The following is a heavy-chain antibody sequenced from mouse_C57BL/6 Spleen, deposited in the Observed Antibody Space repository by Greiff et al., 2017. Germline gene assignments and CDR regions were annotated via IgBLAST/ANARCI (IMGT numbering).Heavy chain of an antibody. V-gene: IGHV1-82*01. CDR3: ARHTSFYYGYGYAMDC. D-gene: IGHD2-2*01. J-gene: IGHJ4*01. Sequence: QVQLQQSGLELVKPGASAQISCQASGYAFSSAWMNWVKQGLGTGLERIGRMFPGDGDTNCNGQFKGKATLTADKSSSTAYMQLSSLTSEDSAVYFCARHTSFYYGYGYAMDCWGQGTSVTVSS. CDR2: MFPGDGDT. CDR1: GYAFSSAW.